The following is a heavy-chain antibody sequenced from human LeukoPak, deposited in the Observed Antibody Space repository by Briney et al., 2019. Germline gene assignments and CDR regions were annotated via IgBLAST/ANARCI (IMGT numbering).Heavy chain of an antibody. V-gene: IGHV3-66*01. D-gene: IGHD4-17*01. CDR3: SRGITHNYGDYFYD. CDR2: IYSDSGGST. CDR1: GFTVSSNY. Sequence: PGGSLRLSCAASGFTVSSNYMSWVRQAPGKGLEWVSVIYSDSGGSTYYADSVKGRFTMARDNSKNTLYLHMNSLRAEDSAVYYCSRGITHNYGDYFYDRGQGTLVTVSS. J-gene: IGHJ4*02.